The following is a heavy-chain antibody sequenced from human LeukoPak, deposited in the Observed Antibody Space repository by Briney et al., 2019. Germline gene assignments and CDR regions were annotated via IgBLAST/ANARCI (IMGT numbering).Heavy chain of an antibody. CDR1: GASISGFY. J-gene: IGHJ4*02. V-gene: IGHV4-4*08. D-gene: IGHD3-22*01. CDR3: MDY. CDR2: LHRSASA. Sequence: SETLSLTCSVSGASISGFYWSWLRQAPGKGLEWIGFLHRSASATYNPSLESRVTTSMDTSKNQFSPKLYYARHYDGGPKLRMDYWGQGALVTVS.